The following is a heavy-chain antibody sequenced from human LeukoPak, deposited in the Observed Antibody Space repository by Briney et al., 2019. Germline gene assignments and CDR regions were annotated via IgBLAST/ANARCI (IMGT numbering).Heavy chain of an antibody. J-gene: IGHJ2*01. CDR3: ARAVRDGYNSRYFDL. CDR1: GFILSSDE. Sequence: GGSLRLSCAASGFILSSDEMNWVRQAPGKGLEWVSYISGSGHTIYYADSVKGRFTISRDNAKNSLHLQMNSLRAEDTAVYYCARAVRDGYNSRYFDLWGRGTLVTVSS. V-gene: IGHV3-48*03. CDR2: ISGSGHTI. D-gene: IGHD5-24*01.